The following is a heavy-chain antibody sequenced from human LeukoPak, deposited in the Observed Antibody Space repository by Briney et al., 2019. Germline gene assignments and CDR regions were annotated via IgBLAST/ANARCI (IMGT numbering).Heavy chain of an antibody. CDR2: AYPGDSGA. J-gene: IGHJ4*02. Sequence: GESLKISCKISGYILTRNWIGWVRQVPGKGLEWMGLAYPGDSGAKYSPSFQGQVTFSVDKSISTAYLQFTSLKASDTAIYYCTRFGYTRSLDYWGQRTVVTVSS. V-gene: IGHV5-51*01. CDR3: TRFGYTRSLDY. D-gene: IGHD6-13*01. CDR1: GYILTRNW.